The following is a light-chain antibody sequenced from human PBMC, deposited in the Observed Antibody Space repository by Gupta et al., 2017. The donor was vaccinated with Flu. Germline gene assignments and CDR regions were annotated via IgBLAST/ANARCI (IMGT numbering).Light chain of an antibody. J-gene: IGLJ1*01. Sequence: RVTISCTGGSYHVGSNSAIWYQQVPRATPKLLIFVDNERLSGVPASFSGTRYETSAPVTTIGLQAEDEADYYSASGDDTCNAFVFGTGTKVTVL. V-gene: IGLV1-44*01. CDR2: VDN. CDR1: SYHVGSNS. CDR3: ASGDDTCNAFV.